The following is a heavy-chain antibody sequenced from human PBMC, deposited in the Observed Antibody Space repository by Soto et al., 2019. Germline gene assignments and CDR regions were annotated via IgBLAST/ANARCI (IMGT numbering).Heavy chain of an antibody. D-gene: IGHD3-16*01. Sequence: GGSLRLSCSASGFTFSNAWMNWVRQAPGKGLEWVGRIKSKTDGGTTDYAAPVKGRFTISRDDSKNTLYLQMNSLKTEDTAVYYCTTRTAQPLSYSFGLLFDYWGQGTLVTVSS. CDR2: IKSKTDGGTT. V-gene: IGHV3-15*07. CDR3: TTRTAQPLSYSFGLLFDY. CDR1: GFTFSNAW. J-gene: IGHJ4*02.